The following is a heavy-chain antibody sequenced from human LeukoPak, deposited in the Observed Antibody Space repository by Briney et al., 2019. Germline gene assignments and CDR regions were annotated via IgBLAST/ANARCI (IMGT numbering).Heavy chain of an antibody. CDR2: IFSGGST. J-gene: IGHJ6*02. D-gene: IGHD6-19*01. Sequence: GGSLRLSCAASGFTVSSNYMSWVRQAPGKGLEWVSVIFSGGSTYYADSVKGRFTGSRDNAKSSVYLQMNSLTADDTAVYYCTRDGSGWSRDVWGQGTTVTVSS. CDR3: TRDGSGWSRDV. V-gene: IGHV3-53*01. CDR1: GFTVSSNY.